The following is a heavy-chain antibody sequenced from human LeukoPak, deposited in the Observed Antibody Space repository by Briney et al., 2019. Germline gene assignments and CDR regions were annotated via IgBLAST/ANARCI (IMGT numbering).Heavy chain of an antibody. CDR1: GYTFTDYY. CDR3: ARRDFWRGFDY. J-gene: IGHJ4*02. V-gene: IGHV1-2*02. Sequence: ASAKVSCKASGYTFTDYYVHWVRQAPGQGLEWMGWINPNSGDTNYALKFQGRDTMTRDTSISTAYMELSRLKSDDTAVYYCARRDFWRGFDYWGQGSLVTVSS. D-gene: IGHD3-3*01. CDR2: INPNSGDT.